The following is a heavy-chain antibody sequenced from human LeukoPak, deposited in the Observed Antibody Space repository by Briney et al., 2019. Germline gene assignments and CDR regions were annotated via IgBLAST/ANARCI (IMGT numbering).Heavy chain of an antibody. Sequence: GGSLRLSCAASGIIVSSNYMSWVRQAPGKGLEWVSVIYCGGTTYYADSVKGRFTISRDNSKNTLYLQMNSLRAEDTAVYYCARVPATTILTYFDYWGQGTLVTVSS. V-gene: IGHV3-66*02. D-gene: IGHD3-9*01. CDR3: ARVPATTILTYFDY. CDR2: IYCGGTT. CDR1: GIIVSSNY. J-gene: IGHJ4*02.